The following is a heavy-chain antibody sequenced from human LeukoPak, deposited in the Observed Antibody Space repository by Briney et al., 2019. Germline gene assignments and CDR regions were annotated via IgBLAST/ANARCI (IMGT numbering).Heavy chain of an antibody. V-gene: IGHV3-33*01. J-gene: IGHJ4*01. Sequence: GGSLRLSCAASGFIFSHYGMHWVRQAPGKGLEWVAVIWSDGSNIFYAGSVKGRFTISRDNSQNTVFLQMNSLRAEDTAMYYCARHSQGGFYYRSSLEYWGHGTLVTVSS. CDR2: IWSDGSNI. CDR1: GFIFSHYG. CDR3: ARHSQGGFYYRSSLEY. D-gene: IGHD3-22*01.